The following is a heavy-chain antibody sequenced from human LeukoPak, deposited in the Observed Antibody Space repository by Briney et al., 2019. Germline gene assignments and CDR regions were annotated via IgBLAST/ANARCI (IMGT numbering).Heavy chain of an antibody. V-gene: IGHV3-21*01. CDR1: GGSISSSSYC. D-gene: IGHD6-19*01. CDR3: ARDQGEAVALVDV. CDR2: ISSSSSYI. Sequence: ETLSLTCTVSGGSISSSSYCWGWIRQAPGKGLEWVSSISSSSSYIYYADSVKGRFTISRDNAKNSLYLQMNSLRAEDTAVYYCARDQGEAVALVDVWGQGTTVTVSS. J-gene: IGHJ6*02.